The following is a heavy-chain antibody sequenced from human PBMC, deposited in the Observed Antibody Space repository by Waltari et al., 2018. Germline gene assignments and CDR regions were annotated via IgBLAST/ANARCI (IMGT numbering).Heavy chain of an antibody. V-gene: IGHV1-8*03. CDR1: VYTFPSYA. Sequence: QVQLVQSGAEVQKPGASVKVSCKASVYTFPSYANNWVRQATGPGLEWMGWMNPNSGNTGYAQKFQGRVTITRNTSISTAYMELSSLRSEDTAVYYCARGAATDYWGQGTLVTVSS. J-gene: IGHJ4*02. D-gene: IGHD2-15*01. CDR2: MNPNSGNT. CDR3: ARGAATDY.